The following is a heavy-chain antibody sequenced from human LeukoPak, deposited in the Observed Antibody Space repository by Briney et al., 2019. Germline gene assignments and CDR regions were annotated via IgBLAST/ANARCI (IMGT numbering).Heavy chain of an antibody. CDR2: INPNSGGT. D-gene: IGHD3-10*01. CDR3: ARDHSGFNFFDY. Sequence: ASVKVSCKASGYTFTGYNMHWVRQAPGQGPEWMGWINPNSGGTNYAQKFQGRVTMTRDTSISTAYMELSRLRSDDTAVYYCARDHSGFNFFDYWGQGTLVTVSS. V-gene: IGHV1-2*02. CDR1: GYTFTGYN. J-gene: IGHJ4*02.